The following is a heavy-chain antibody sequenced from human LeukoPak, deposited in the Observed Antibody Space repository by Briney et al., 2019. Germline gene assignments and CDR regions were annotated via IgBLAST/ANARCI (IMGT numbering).Heavy chain of an antibody. V-gene: IGHV7-4-1*02. Sequence: ASVKVSCKASGYTFTNYTINWVRLAPGQGLEWMGWINTNTGNPTYAQGFTGRFVFSLDTSVSTAYLQISSLKAEDTAVYYCARDFYGNFDYWGQGTLVTVSS. D-gene: IGHD2/OR15-2a*01. CDR3: ARDFYGNFDY. CDR2: INTNTGNP. CDR1: GYTFTNYT. J-gene: IGHJ4*02.